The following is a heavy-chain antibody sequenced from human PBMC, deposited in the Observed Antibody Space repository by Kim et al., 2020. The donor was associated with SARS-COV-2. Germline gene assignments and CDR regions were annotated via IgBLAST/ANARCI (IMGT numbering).Heavy chain of an antibody. Sequence: SETLSLTCTVSGGSISSGGYYWRWIRQHPGKGLEWIGYIYYSGSTYYNPSLKSRVTISVDTSKNQFSLKLSSVTAADTAVYYCARDPFYDSSGSVDVWGQGTTVTVSS. V-gene: IGHV4-31*03. CDR3: ARDPFYDSSGSVDV. CDR1: GGSISSGGYY. CDR2: IYYSGST. J-gene: IGHJ6*02. D-gene: IGHD3-22*01.